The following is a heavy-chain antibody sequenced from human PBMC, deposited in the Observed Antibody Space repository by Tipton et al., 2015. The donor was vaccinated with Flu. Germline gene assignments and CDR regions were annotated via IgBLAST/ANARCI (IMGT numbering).Heavy chain of an antibody. D-gene: IGHD4-11*01. J-gene: IGHJ5*02. Sequence: LRLSCFVSGDSIGSNYYWGWIRQPPGKGLEWLGNIHRSGSSYYNSSLKSRVSISIDTSKNQFSLRLVSVTATDTAVYFCARRDYRNYVSEPKHWFDPWGKGILVTVSS. CDR2: IHRSGSS. CDR3: ARRDYRNYVSEPKHWFDP. CDR1: GDSIGSNYY. V-gene: IGHV4-38-2*01.